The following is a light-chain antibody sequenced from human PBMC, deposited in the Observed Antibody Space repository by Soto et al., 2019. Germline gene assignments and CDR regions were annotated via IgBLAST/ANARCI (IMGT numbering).Light chain of an antibody. CDR1: QSVSTNY. V-gene: IGKV3-20*01. J-gene: IGKJ2*01. Sequence: EVVLTQSPGTLSLSPGERATLSCRASQSVSTNYFAWYQQKPGQAPRLLIFGSSDRATGITDKFSGSVSGKDFTLTISSMEPEDFAVYYCQKYGSSPPYTCGQGTKLEI. CDR3: QKYGSSPPYT. CDR2: GSS.